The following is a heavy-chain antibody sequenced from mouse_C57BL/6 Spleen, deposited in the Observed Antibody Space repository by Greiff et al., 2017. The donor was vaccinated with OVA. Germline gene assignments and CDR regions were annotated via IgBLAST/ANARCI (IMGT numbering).Heavy chain of an antibody. CDR3: ARSGTNYFDY. J-gene: IGHJ2*01. D-gene: IGHD4-1*01. V-gene: IGHV1-64*01. CDR2: IHPNSGST. Sequence: QVQLQQPGAELVKPGASVKLSCKASGYTFTSYWMHWVKQRPGQGLEWIGMIHPNSGSTNYNEKFKSKATLTVDKSSRTAYMQLISLTSEDSAVYSCARSGTNYFDYWGQGTTLTVSS. CDR1: GYTFTSYW.